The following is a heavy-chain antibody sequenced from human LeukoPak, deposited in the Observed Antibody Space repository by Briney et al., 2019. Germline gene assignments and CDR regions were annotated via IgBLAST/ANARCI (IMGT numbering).Heavy chain of an antibody. V-gene: IGHV3-64D*09. CDR1: GFTFSSYI. Sequence: GGSLRLSCSASGFTFSSYIMHWARQAPGKGLEYVSAITSNGDTTYYADSVKGRVTISRDNSKNTLYLQMSSLRAEDTAVYYCVKDDSYYYDSSGRDYWGQGTLVTVSS. CDR2: ITSNGDTT. J-gene: IGHJ4*02. D-gene: IGHD3-22*01. CDR3: VKDDSYYYDSSGRDY.